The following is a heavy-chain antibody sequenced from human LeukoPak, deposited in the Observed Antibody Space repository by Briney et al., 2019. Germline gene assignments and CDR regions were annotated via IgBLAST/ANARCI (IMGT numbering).Heavy chain of an antibody. J-gene: IGHJ6*03. D-gene: IGHD6-13*01. V-gene: IGHV3-74*01. CDR3: ARAPYSISWAYYYHYMDV. Sequence: PGGSLRLSCAASGFTFSSYWMHWVRQAPGKGLVWDSRINSDGSSTSYADSVKGRFTISRDNAKNTLYLQMNSLRAEDTAVYYCARAPYSISWAYYYHYMDVWGTGTTVTVSS. CDR2: INSDGSST. CDR1: GFTFSSYW.